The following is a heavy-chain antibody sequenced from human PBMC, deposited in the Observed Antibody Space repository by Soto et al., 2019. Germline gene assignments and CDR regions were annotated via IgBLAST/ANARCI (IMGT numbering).Heavy chain of an antibody. Sequence: EVQLVESGGVVVQPGGSLRLSCAASGFTFDDYTMHWVRQAPGKGLEWVSLIFWDGSNTHYADSVKGRFTISRDNRKNSLYLQMDRLRTEDTALYCCAKDMAYGGNSGPFDYWAQGTLVTVPS. CDR1: GFTFDDYT. CDR3: AKDMAYGGNSGPFDY. D-gene: IGHD4-17*01. CDR2: IFWDGSNT. V-gene: IGHV3-43*01. J-gene: IGHJ4*02.